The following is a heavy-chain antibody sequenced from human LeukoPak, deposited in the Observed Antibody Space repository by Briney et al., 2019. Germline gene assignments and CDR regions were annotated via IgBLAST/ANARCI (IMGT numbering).Heavy chain of an antibody. CDR2: ISAYNGNT. V-gene: IGHV1-18*01. J-gene: IGHJ4*02. Sequence: GALVKVSCKASGYTFTSYGISWVRQAPGQGLEWMGWISAYNGNTNYAQKLQGRVTMTTDTSTSTAYMELRSLRSDDTAVYYCAREGDGYNLVVFDYWGQGTLVTVSS. CDR1: GYTFTSYG. D-gene: IGHD5-24*01. CDR3: AREGDGYNLVVFDY.